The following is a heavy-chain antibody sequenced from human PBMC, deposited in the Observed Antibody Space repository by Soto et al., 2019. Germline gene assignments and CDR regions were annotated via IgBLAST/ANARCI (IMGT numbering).Heavy chain of an antibody. J-gene: IGHJ3*02. CDR2: IYYSGST. D-gene: IGHD5-18*01. CDR1: GGSVSSGSYY. CDR3: ARGTDTAMALDAFDI. V-gene: IGHV4-61*03. Sequence: QVQLQESGPGLVKPSETLSLTCTVSGGSVSSGSYYWSWIRQPPGKGLEWIGYIYYSGSTNYNPSPKGRVTISVDPSKNHFSLKLSSVTAADTAVYYCARGTDTAMALDAFDIWGQGTMVTVSS.